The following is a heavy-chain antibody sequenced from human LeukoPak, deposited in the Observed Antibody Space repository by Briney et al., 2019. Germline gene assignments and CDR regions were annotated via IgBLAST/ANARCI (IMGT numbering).Heavy chain of an antibody. CDR2: INHGGST. D-gene: IGHD3-3*01. J-gene: IGHJ6*02. CDR3: ARLHDFWSGYYTYYYYYGMDV. CDR1: GGSFSGYY. Sequence: PSETLSLTCAVYGGSFSGYYWSWIRQPPGKGLEWIGEINHGGSTNYNPSLKSRVTISVDTSKNQFSLKLSSVTAADTAVYYCARLHDFWSGYYTYYYYYGMDVWGQGTTVTVSS. V-gene: IGHV4-34*01.